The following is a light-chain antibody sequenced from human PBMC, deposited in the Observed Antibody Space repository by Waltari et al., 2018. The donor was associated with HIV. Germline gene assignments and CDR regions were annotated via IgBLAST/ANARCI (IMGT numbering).Light chain of an antibody. V-gene: IGKV4-1*01. J-gene: IGKJ4*01. Sequence: DIVMTQSPDSLAVPLGETVSINCKSSRSVLYHSDNQNYLAWYQQKPGQAPRVLIAWASTRAVMVPSSSPALGVPERFSGSGSGTNFSLTISGLQEDDVAIYYCQQYYSLPPTFGGGTRVERK. CDR3: QQYYSLPPT. CDR1: RSVLYHSDNQNY. CDR2: WAS.